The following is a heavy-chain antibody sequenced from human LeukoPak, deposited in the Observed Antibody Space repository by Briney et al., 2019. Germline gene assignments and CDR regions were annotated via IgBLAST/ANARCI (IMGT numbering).Heavy chain of an antibody. V-gene: IGHV3-23*01. Sequence: GGSLRLSCAASGFTFSSYAMSWVRQAPVKGLEWVSAISGSGGSTYYADSVKGRFTISRDNSKNTLCLQMNSLRAEDTAVYYCAKDPTYYYDSSGSNLFDYRGQGTLVTVSS. D-gene: IGHD3-22*01. CDR1: GFTFSSYA. J-gene: IGHJ4*02. CDR2: ISGSGGST. CDR3: AKDPTYYYDSSGSNLFDY.